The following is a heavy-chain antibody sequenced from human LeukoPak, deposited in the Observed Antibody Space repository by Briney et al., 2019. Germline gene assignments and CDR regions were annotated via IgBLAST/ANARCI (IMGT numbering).Heavy chain of an antibody. CDR2: ISDSGST. J-gene: IGHJ4*02. V-gene: IGHV4-59*01. D-gene: IGHD6-13*01. CDR3: ARADSSWYVGFFDY. Sequence: SETLSLTCTVSGGSISSYYWSWIRQPPGKGLEWIGYISDSGSTHSNPSLKSRVTISGDASKNQFSLRLSSVTAADTAVYYCARADSSWYVGFFDYWGQGGLVTVSS. CDR1: GGSISSYY.